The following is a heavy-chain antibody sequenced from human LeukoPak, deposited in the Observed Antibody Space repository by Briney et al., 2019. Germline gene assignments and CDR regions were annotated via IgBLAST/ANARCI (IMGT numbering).Heavy chain of an antibody. CDR2: ISYDGSNK. CDR1: GFTFSSYA. J-gene: IGHJ4*02. Sequence: GGSLRLSCAASGFTFSSYAMHWVRQAPGKGLEWVVVISYDGSNKYYADSVKGRFTISRDNSKNTLYLQMNSLRAEDTAVYYCAREVVPAAILPDYWGQGTLVTVSS. CDR3: AREVVPAAILPDY. D-gene: IGHD2-2*01. V-gene: IGHV3-30*04.